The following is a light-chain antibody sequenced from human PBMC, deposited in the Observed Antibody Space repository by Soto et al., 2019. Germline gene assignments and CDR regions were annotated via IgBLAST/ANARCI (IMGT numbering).Light chain of an antibody. Sequence: DIQMTQSPSTLSASVGDRVTITCRASQSISSWLAWYQQKPGKAPKLLIYDASSLESGVPSRFSGSGSGTEFTLTISSLQPDDFATYYCQQYNSALTFGGGTKV. CDR3: QQYNSALT. CDR1: QSISSW. J-gene: IGKJ4*01. V-gene: IGKV1-5*01. CDR2: DAS.